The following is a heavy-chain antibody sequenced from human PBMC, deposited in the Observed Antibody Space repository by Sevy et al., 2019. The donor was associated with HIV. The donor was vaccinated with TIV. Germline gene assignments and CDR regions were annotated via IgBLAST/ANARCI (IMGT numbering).Heavy chain of an antibody. Sequence: SETLSLTCSVSGGSITSSDYYWGWIRQPPGKGLEWIGSMYYSGYAYYNPSLKSRVTMSDDTSKSQFSLNVKSVTAADTAVYYCARQLEEYCVGGDCYLNWFDPWGQGTLVTVSS. CDR2: MYYSGYA. J-gene: IGHJ5*02. CDR1: GGSITSSDYY. D-gene: IGHD2-21*02. CDR3: ARQLEEYCVGGDCYLNWFDP. V-gene: IGHV4-39*01.